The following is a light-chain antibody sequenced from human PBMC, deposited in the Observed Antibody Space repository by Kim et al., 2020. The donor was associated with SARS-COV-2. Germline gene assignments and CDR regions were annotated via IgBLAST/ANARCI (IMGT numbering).Light chain of an antibody. CDR2: FAS. J-gene: IGKJ1*01. CDR3: QQGDSFPWT. CDR1: QNIRPF. V-gene: IGKV1-39*01. Sequence: DIQLTQSPSSLSASVGDSVTITCRTSQNIRPFLTWYRQKPGRAPNVLIFFASSLQSGVPSRFSASGSGRDFTLTISSLQPEDFATYYCQQGDSFPWTFGQGTKVDIK.